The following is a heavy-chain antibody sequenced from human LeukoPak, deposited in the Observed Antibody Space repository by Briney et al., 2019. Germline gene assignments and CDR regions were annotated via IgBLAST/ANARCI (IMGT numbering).Heavy chain of an antibody. D-gene: IGHD3-9*01. CDR1: GYTFTSYY. Sequence: GASVKVSCKASGYTFTSYYMHWVRQAPGQGLEWMGIINPSGGSTSYAQKFQGRVTMTRDMSTSIVYMELSSLRSEDTAVYYCATILTGSLFDYWGQGTLVTISS. J-gene: IGHJ4*02. CDR2: INPSGGST. V-gene: IGHV1-46*01. CDR3: ATILTGSLFDY.